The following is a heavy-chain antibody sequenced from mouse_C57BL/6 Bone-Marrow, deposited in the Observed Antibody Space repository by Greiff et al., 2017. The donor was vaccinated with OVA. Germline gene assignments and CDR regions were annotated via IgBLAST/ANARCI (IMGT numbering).Heavy chain of an antibody. V-gene: IGHV5-4*03. CDR3: ARALTTGGGDY. Sequence: EVKLMESGGGLVKPGGSLKLSCAASGFTFSIYAMSWVRQTPETRLEWVATISDGGSYTYYPDNVKGRFTISRDNAKNNLYLQRSHLKSEDTAMYYCARALTTGGGDYWGQGTTLTVSS. D-gene: IGHD1-1*01. J-gene: IGHJ2*01. CDR1: GFTFSIYA. CDR2: ISDGGSYT.